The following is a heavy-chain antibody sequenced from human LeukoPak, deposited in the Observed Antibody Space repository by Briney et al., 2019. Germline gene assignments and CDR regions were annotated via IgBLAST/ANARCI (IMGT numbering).Heavy chain of an antibody. CDR1: GGTFSSYA. CDR2: VIPIFGTA. CDR3: ARDPGSLDTAMAFDY. D-gene: IGHD5-18*01. Sequence: SVKVSCKASGGTFSSYAISWVRQAPGQGLEWMGRVIPIFGTANYAQKFQGRVTITTDESTSTAYMELSSLRSEDTAVYYCARDPGSLDTAMAFDYWGQGTLVTVSS. J-gene: IGHJ4*02. V-gene: IGHV1-69*05.